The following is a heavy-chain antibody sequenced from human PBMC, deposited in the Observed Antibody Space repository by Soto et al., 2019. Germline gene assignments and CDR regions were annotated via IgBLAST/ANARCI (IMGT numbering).Heavy chain of an antibody. V-gene: IGHV4-4*07. J-gene: IGHJ5*02. D-gene: IGHD1-1*01. CDR3: VRDGTKTLRDWFDP. Sequence: SETLSLTCTVSGASTSGYYWSWIRKSAGKGLEWIGRIYATGTTDYNPSLKSRVMMSVDTSKKQFSLRLRSVTAADTAVYYCVRDGTKTLRDWFDPWGQGISVTVSS. CDR2: IYATGTT. CDR1: GASTSGYY.